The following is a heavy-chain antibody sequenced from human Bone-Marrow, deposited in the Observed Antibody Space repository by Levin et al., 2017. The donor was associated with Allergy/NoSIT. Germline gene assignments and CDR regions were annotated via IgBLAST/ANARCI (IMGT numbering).Heavy chain of an antibody. Sequence: GESLKISCAASGFTFSSYSMNWVRQAPGKGLEWVSSISSSSSYIYYADSVKGRFTISRDNAKNSLYLQMNSLRAEDTAVYYCARRTSGYYDSSGYLRGGLDAFDIWGQGTMVTVSS. J-gene: IGHJ3*02. CDR3: ARRTSGYYDSSGYLRGGLDAFDI. CDR2: ISSSSSYI. D-gene: IGHD3-22*01. CDR1: GFTFSSYS. V-gene: IGHV3-21*01.